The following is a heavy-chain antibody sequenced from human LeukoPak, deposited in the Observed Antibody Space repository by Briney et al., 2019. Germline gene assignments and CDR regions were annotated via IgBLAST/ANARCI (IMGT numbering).Heavy chain of an antibody. D-gene: IGHD2-21*02. CDR1: GYTFTSHA. CDR2: ISTYSGNT. CDR3: ARGGSRVVTYGNFDY. Sequence: ASVKVSCKPSGYTFTSHAISWLRQAPGQGLEWMGWISTYSGNTNYAQKLQGRITMTIETSTSTAYMELRSLRSDDTAVYYCARGGSRVVTYGNFDYWGQGTLVTVSS. V-gene: IGHV1-18*01. J-gene: IGHJ4*02.